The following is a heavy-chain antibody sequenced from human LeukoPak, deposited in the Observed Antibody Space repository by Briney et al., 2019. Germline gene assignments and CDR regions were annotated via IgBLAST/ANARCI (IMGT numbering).Heavy chain of an antibody. D-gene: IGHD6-13*01. V-gene: IGHV1-69*04. CDR3: ASGADSSSWP. J-gene: IGHJ4*02. Sequence: SVKVSCKASGGTFSRYAISWVRQAPGQGLEWMGRIIPILGIANYAQKFQGRVTITADKSTSTAYMELSSLRSEDTAVYYCASGADSSSWPWGQGTLVTVSS. CDR2: IIPILGIA. CDR1: GGTFSRYA.